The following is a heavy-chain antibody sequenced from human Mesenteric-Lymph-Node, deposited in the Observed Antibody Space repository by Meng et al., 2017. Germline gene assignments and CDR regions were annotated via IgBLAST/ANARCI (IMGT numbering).Heavy chain of an antibody. CDR1: GFTFSSYW. Sequence: GESLKISCAASGFTFSSYWMSWVRQAPGKGLEWVSVMWQGTLGTSYADHVKGRFTISRDNSKNTLYLQMNSLRAEDTAVYYCARAYSSSYSYYFDYWGQGTLVTVSS. J-gene: IGHJ4*02. V-gene: IGHV3-66*02. D-gene: IGHD6-13*01. CDR2: MWQGTLGT. CDR3: ARAYSSSYSYYFDY.